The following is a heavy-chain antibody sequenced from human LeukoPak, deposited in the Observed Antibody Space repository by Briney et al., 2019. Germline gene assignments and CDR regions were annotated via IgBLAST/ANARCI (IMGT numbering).Heavy chain of an antibody. CDR3: ARVIVHTTYDAFGI. Sequence: GGSLRLSCAASGFPFSSHWLSWFRQSPGKGLEWVANIKQDGSEKYYVDSVKGRLTISRDNAKNSLYLQMNSLRAEDTAVYYCARVIVHTTYDAFGIWGQGTMVTVSS. D-gene: IGHD1-1*01. V-gene: IGHV3-7*01. CDR1: GFPFSSHW. CDR2: IKQDGSEK. J-gene: IGHJ3*02.